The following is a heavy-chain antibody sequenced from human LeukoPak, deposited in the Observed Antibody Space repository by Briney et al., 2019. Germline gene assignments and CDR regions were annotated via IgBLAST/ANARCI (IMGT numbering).Heavy chain of an antibody. Sequence: PGRSLRLSCAASGFTFGSYAMHWVRQAPGKGLEWVAVISYDGSNKYYADSVKGRFTISRDNSKNTLYLQMNSLRAEDTAVYYCARELELRLGVEVYYYYGMDVWGQGTTVTVSS. CDR1: GFTFGSYA. D-gene: IGHD1-7*01. CDR2: ISYDGSNK. V-gene: IGHV3-30-3*01. CDR3: ARELELRLGVEVYYYYGMDV. J-gene: IGHJ6*02.